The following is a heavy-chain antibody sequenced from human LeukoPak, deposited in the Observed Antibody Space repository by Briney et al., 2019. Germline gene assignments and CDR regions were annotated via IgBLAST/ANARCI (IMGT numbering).Heavy chain of an antibody. D-gene: IGHD3-3*01. J-gene: IGHJ4*02. Sequence: ASVKVSCKLSGSSLHDLPIQWVPQAGTKGLEWMAGFDPENAEIVYAQKFQGKVTMTEDTYTDTAYLEVTSLTSDDTALYYCATRGSDFWSGFDHWGQGTQVTVSS. CDR1: GSSLHDLP. CDR3: ATRGSDFWSGFDH. CDR2: FDPENAEI. V-gene: IGHV1-24*01.